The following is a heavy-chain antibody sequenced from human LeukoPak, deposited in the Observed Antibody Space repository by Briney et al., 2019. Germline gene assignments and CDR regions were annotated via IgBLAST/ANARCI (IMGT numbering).Heavy chain of an antibody. CDR1: GFTFSSYS. V-gene: IGHV3-21*01. J-gene: IGHJ4*02. CDR2: ISSSSSYI. Sequence: PGGSLRLSCAASGFTFSSYSMNWVRQDPGKGLEWVSSISSSSSYIYYADSVKGRFTISRDNAKNSLYLQMNSLRAEDTAVYYCAREDYYDSSGYYYGGPYFDYWGQGTLVTVSS. D-gene: IGHD3-22*01. CDR3: AREDYYDSSGYYYGGPYFDY.